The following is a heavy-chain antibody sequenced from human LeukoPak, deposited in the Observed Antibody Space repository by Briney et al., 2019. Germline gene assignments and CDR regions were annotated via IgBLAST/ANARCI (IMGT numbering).Heavy chain of an antibody. CDR3: ARGLYDSSGYYLDY. J-gene: IGHJ4*02. D-gene: IGHD3-22*01. Sequence: PGGSLRLSCAASGFTVSSNYMSWVRQAPGKGLEWVSVIYSGGSTYYADSVKGRFTISRDNSKNTLYLQMNSLRAEDTAVYYCARGLYDSSGYYLDYWGQGTLVTVSS. CDR1: GFTVSSNY. V-gene: IGHV3-66*01. CDR2: IYSGGST.